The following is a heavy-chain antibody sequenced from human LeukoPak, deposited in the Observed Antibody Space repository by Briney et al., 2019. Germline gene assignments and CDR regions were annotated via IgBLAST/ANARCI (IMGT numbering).Heavy chain of an antibody. Sequence: PGGSLKLSCAASGFTFNNYAMSWVRQAPGKGLEWVSGFSGDDGRTFYADSVKGRVTISEDKSKNTLYLELNSLRAEDTAVYFCAKAVEYYDSSGYRDWGQGPLVTVSS. D-gene: IGHD3-22*01. CDR3: AKAVEYYDSSGYRD. CDR2: FSGDDGRT. CDR1: GFTFNNYA. V-gene: IGHV3-23*01. J-gene: IGHJ4*02.